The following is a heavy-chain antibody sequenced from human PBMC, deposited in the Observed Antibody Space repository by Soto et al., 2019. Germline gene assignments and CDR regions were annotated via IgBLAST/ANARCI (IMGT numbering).Heavy chain of an antibody. CDR2: IKQDGSET. D-gene: IGHD2-15*01. CDR1: GITFSSHW. J-gene: IGHJ3*02. Sequence: EVQLVESGGGLVQPGGSLRLSCAASGITFSSHWMTWVRQAPGKGLEWVANIKQDGSETYYVDSVKGRFTISRDNAKNSLYLQMNSLRAEDTAVYYCARSPLPYCSGGTCYLFDALDIWGQGTMVTVSS. V-gene: IGHV3-7*01. CDR3: ARSPLPYCSGGTCYLFDALDI.